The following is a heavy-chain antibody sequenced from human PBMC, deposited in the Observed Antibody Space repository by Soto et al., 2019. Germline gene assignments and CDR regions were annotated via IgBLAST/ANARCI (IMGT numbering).Heavy chain of an antibody. J-gene: IGHJ5*02. Sequence: QVQMVESGGGVVQPGTSLRLSCATSGFTFSTSGMHWVRQAPGKGLEWVAMISHDGSVTYYTDSVQGRFTISRDTPKNTLYLQMNSLRDEDTAIYYCAKDWGSSGWYNWFAPWGQGTRVTVS. CDR1: GFTFSTSG. CDR2: ISHDGSVT. D-gene: IGHD6-13*01. V-gene: IGHV3-30*18. CDR3: AKDWGSSGWYNWFAP.